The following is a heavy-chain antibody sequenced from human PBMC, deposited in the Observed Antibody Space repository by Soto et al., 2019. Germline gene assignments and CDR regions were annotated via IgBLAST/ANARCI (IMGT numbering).Heavy chain of an antibody. D-gene: IGHD3-10*01. J-gene: IGHJ4*02. CDR1: GYTFTKYT. V-gene: IGHV1-3*01. CDR3: ARDRYYGSGSYNYFDY. Sequence: QVQLMQSGAEVKKPGASVKISCKASGYTFTKYTMHWVRQAPGQRLEWMGWINAGNGNTQYSQKFQGRVTLTRDTSASTAYMELSSLTSEDTAVYYCARDRYYGSGSYNYFDYWGQGTLVTVSS. CDR2: INAGNGNT.